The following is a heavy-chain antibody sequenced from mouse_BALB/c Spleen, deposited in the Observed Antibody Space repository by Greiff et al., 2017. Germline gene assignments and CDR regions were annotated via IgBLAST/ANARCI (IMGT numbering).Heavy chain of an antibody. J-gene: IGHJ4*01. CDR1: GYAFSSSW. D-gene: IGHD2-4*01. CDR2: IYPGDGDT. CDR3: ARYYDYDGAYAMDY. Sequence: QVQLQQSGPELVKPGASVKISCKASGYAFSSSWMNWVKQRPGQGLEWIGRIYPGDGDTNYNGKFKGKATLTADKSSSTAYMQLSSLTSVDSAVYFCARYYDYDGAYAMDYWGQGTSVTVSS. V-gene: IGHV1-82*01.